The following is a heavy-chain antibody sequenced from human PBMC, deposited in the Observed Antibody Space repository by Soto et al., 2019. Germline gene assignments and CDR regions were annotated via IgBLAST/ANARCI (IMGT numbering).Heavy chain of an antibody. V-gene: IGHV4-30-2*01. J-gene: IGHJ6*03. CDR3: ARDSGSSSWYGFYMDV. CDR2: IYHSGST. D-gene: IGHD6-13*01. CDR1: GGSISSGGYS. Sequence: SETLSLTCAVSGGSISSGGYSWSWIRQPPGKGLEWIGYIYHSGSTYYNPSLKSRVTISVDTSKNQFSLKLSSVTAADTAVYYCARDSGSSSWYGFYMDVWGKGTTVTVSS.